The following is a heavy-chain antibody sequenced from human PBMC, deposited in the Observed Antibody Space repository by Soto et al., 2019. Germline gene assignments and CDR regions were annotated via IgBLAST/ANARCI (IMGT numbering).Heavy chain of an antibody. Sequence: EVQLLESGGGLVQPGGSLRLSCAASAFTFSSYAMNWIRQAPGKGLEWVSVISGSGGSTYYADSVKGRFTISRDNSKNTLYLQMNSLRAEDTAVYYCARRSSGWYFDYWGQGTLVTVSS. CDR3: ARRSSGWYFDY. V-gene: IGHV3-23*01. D-gene: IGHD6-19*01. J-gene: IGHJ4*02. CDR1: AFTFSSYA. CDR2: ISGSGGST.